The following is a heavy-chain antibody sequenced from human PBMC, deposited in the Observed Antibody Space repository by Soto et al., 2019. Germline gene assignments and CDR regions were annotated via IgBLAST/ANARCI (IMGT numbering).Heavy chain of an antibody. J-gene: IGHJ6*02. Sequence: LETLSLTCTVSGGSISSSSYYWGWVRQPPGKGVEWIGSIYYSGGTYYNPSLKSRVTISVDTAKNQFSLKLSSVTAADTAVYYCARHGESGSYLGLRYGMDVWGQGTTVTVSS. V-gene: IGHV4-39*01. CDR3: ARHGESGSYLGLRYGMDV. D-gene: IGHD3-10*01. CDR1: GGSISSSSYY. CDR2: IYYSGGT.